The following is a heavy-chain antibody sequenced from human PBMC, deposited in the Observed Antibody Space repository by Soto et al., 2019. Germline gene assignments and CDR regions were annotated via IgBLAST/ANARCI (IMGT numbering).Heavy chain of an antibody. CDR3: ARDPATNYYYYGMDV. CDR1: GFTVSSNY. CDR2: IYSGGST. D-gene: IGHD1-26*01. Sequence: EVQLVETGGGLIQPGGSLRLSCAASGFTVSSNYMSWVRQAPGKGLEWVSVIYSGGSTYYADSVKGRFTISRDNSKSTLYLQMNSLRAEDTAVDYCARDPATNYYYYGMDVWGQGSTVIVSS. J-gene: IGHJ6*02. V-gene: IGHV3-53*02.